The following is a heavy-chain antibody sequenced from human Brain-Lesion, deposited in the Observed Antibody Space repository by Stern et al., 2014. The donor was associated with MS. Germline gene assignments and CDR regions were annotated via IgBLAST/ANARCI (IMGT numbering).Heavy chain of an antibody. CDR2: INPYSGDT. V-gene: IGHV1-2*04. J-gene: IGHJ6*02. CDR1: GYTFTDYF. Sequence: VQLVESGAEVKKPGASVKVSCKASGYTFTDYFMPWVRQAPGQGLEWMGWINPYSGDTKYAQKFQGWVTMTRDTSISTAYMELNSLRSDDTAVYYCARVPGGVFGGMDVWGQGTTVT. D-gene: IGHD4-23*01. CDR3: ARVPGGVFGGMDV.